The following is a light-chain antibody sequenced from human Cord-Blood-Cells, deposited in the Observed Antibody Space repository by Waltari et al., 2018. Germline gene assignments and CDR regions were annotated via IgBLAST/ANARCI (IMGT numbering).Light chain of an antibody. Sequence: SYVLTQPPSVSVAPGKTARITCGGNNIGSKSVHWYQQKPGQAPVLVIYYDSDRPSGIPERFSGSNSGNTATLTISRVEAGDEADYYCQVWDSSSVHYVFGTGTKVTVL. CDR1: NIGSKS. CDR2: YDS. V-gene: IGLV3-21*04. CDR3: QVWDSSSVHYV. J-gene: IGLJ1*01.